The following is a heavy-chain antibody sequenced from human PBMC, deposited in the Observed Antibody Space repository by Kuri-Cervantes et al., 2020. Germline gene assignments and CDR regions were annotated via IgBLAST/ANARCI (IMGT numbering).Heavy chain of an antibody. Sequence: GGSLRLSCAASGFTFSSYWMYWVRQAPGKGLVWVSRINSDGSSTSYADSVKGRFTISRDNAKNTLYLQMNSLRAEDTAVYYCARERGIAVAVPFDYWGQGTLVTVSS. CDR1: GFTFSSYW. D-gene: IGHD6-19*01. J-gene: IGHJ4*02. V-gene: IGHV3-74*01. CDR2: INSDGSST. CDR3: ARERGIAVAVPFDY.